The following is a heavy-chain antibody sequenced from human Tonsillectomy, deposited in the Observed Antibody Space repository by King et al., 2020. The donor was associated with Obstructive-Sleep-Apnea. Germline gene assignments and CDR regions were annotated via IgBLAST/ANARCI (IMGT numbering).Heavy chain of an antibody. D-gene: IGHD1-7*01. Sequence: VQLVESGGGVVQPGRSLRLSCEASGFTFSSYGMHWVRQAPGKGLEWGSFIRYDGNNKYYAGSVKGRFTISRDNPKNKLYLQMDDLRTEDTAVYYCAKDASITGTLDYWGQGILVTVSS. V-gene: IGHV3-30*02. CDR3: AKDASITGTLDY. J-gene: IGHJ4*02. CDR2: IRYDGNNK. CDR1: GFTFSSYG.